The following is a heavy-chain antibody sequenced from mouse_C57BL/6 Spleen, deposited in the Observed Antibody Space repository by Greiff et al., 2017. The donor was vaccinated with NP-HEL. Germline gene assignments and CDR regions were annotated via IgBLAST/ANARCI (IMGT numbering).Heavy chain of an antibody. CDR2: INPGSGGT. J-gene: IGHJ1*03. Sequence: QVQLQQSGAELVRPGTSVKVSCKASGYAFTNYLIEWVKQRPGQGLEWIGVINPGSGGTNYNEKFKGKATLTADKSSSTAYMQLSSLTSEDSAVYFCARGSTTAPLLGFDVWGTGTTVTVSS. V-gene: IGHV1-54*01. CDR1: GYAFTNYL. D-gene: IGHD1-2*01. CDR3: ARGSTTAPLLGFDV.